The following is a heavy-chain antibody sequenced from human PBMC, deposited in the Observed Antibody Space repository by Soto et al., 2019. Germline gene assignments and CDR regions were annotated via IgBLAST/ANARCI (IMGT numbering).Heavy chain of an antibody. CDR3: ARQTTIIMPRGFVITYGGPFDP. CDR1: GGSISSSSHY. J-gene: IGHJ5*02. D-gene: IGHD3-10*01. CDR2: IYYSGNT. Sequence: PSETLSLTCTFSGGSISSSSHYWGWIRQPPGKRLEWIGSIYYSGNTYYNPSLKSRITISLDTSKNQFSLKLSSVTVADTAVYYCARQTTIIMPRGFVITYGGPFDPWGQGTLVTVSS. V-gene: IGHV4-39*01.